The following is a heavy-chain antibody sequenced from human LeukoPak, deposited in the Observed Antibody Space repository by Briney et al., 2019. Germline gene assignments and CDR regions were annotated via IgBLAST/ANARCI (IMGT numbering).Heavy chain of an antibody. CDR2: ISSSSSYI. J-gene: IGHJ4*02. Sequence: GGSLRLSCAASGFTFSSYSMNWVRQAPGKGLEWVSSISSSSSYIYYADSVKGRFTISRDNAKNSLYLQMNSLRAEDTAAYYCARGIAAAGTGLFNWGQGTLLTVSS. V-gene: IGHV3-21*04. D-gene: IGHD6-13*01. CDR3: ARGIAAAGTGLFN. CDR1: GFTFSSYS.